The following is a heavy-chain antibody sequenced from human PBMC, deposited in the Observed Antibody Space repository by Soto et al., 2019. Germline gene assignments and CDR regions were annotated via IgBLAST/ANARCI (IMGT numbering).Heavy chain of an antibody. CDR2: ISASNGNT. J-gene: IGHJ6*02. V-gene: IGHV1-18*04. D-gene: IGHD2-2*02. CDR1: GYTFTSYG. CDR3: ARDTVIVVVPAAIQYYYYYYGMDV. Sequence: ASVKVSCKASGYTFTSYGITWVRQAPGQGLEWMGWISASNGNTNYAQKLQGRVTMTTDTSTSTAYMELRSLRSDDTAVYYCARDTVIVVVPAAIQYYYYYYGMDVWGQGTTVTFSS.